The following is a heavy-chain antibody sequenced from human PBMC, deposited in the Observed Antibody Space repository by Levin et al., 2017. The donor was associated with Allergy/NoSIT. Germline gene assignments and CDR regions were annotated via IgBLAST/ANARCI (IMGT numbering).Heavy chain of an antibody. D-gene: IGHD5-12*01. CDR2: IYASADSM. J-gene: IGHJ4*02. CDR3: ARSSRGYGTFDS. Sequence: GESLKISCATSGFTFNSYAMSWVRQAPGKGLEWVSAIYASADSMYYSYSVKGRFTISRDSSKNTLYLHMNSLRAEDTAVYYCARSSRGYGTFDSWGQGTLVTVSS. CDR1: GFTFNSYA. V-gene: IGHV3-23*01.